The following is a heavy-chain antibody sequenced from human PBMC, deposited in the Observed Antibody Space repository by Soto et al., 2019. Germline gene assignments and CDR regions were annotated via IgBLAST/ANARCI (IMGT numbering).Heavy chain of an antibody. CDR3: ARVPGYCSSTSCPHYYYYGMDV. CDR1: GCTVSSYA. V-gene: IGHV1-69*13. J-gene: IGHJ6*02. D-gene: IGHD2-2*01. CDR2: IIPIFGTA. Sequence: SVEVSCKASGCTVSSYAISCVRQAPGQVLEWMGGIIPIFGTANYAQKFQGRFTITADESTSTAYMELSSLRSEDTAVYYCARVPGYCSSTSCPHYYYYGMDVWRRRTTVTVSS.